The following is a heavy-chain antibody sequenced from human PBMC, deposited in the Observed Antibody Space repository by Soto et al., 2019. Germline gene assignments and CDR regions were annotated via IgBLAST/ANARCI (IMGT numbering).Heavy chain of an antibody. V-gene: IGHV3-23*01. Sequence: SGGGLVQPGGSLRLSCAASGFAFSDYAMTWVRQAPGKGLEWVSDISDGDGATHYADSVKGRFTISRDDSKNTLYLQMDSLRAEDAAVYYCAKGRTFFDFWGQGTLVTVSS. CDR3: AKGRTFFDF. J-gene: IGHJ4*02. CDR2: ISDGDGAT. D-gene: IGHD3-16*01. CDR1: GFAFSDYA.